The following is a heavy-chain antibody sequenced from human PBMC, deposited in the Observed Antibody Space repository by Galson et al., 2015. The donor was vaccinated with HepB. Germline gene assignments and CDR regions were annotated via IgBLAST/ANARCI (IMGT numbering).Heavy chain of an antibody. CDR1: GYDFNKYG. J-gene: IGHJ5*02. Sequence: SVKVSCKASGYDFNKYGLSWVRQAPGQGLEWMGWVSGYDGSAIYAQKFQGRVTMTEDTSTDTAYMELSSLRSDDTAVYYCATDVQVVPAAVSHRWFDAWGQGTLVTVSS. V-gene: IGHV1-18*01. D-gene: IGHD2-2*01. CDR2: VSGYDGSA. CDR3: ATDVQVVPAAVSHRWFDA.